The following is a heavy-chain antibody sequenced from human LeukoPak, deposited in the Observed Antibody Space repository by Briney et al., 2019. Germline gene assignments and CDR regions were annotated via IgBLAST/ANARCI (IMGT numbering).Heavy chain of an antibody. V-gene: IGHV3-66*01. J-gene: IGHJ6*02. CDR3: ARDTTGYYYYGMDV. CDR1: GFTVSSNY. Sequence: TGGSLRLSCAASGFTVSSNYMSWVRQAPGKGLEWVSVIYSGGSTYYADSVKGRFTISRDNSKNTLYLQMDGLRAEDTAVYYCARDTTGYYYYGMDVWGQGTTVTVSS. D-gene: IGHD1-1*01. CDR2: IYSGGST.